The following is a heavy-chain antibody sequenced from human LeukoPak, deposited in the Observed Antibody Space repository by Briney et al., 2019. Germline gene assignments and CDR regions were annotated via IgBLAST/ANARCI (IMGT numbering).Heavy chain of an antibody. CDR1: GFTFSSAW. Sequence: GGSLRLSCAASGFTFSSAWMTWVRQAPGKGLEYVARIKSKVDGETTDYIAPVKGRFIISRDDSKNTPYLQMNSLRTEDTAVYYCSRRFWTGYYDSWGQGTLVTVSS. V-gene: IGHV3-15*01. D-gene: IGHD3/OR15-3a*01. J-gene: IGHJ4*02. CDR2: IKSKVDGETT. CDR3: SRRFWTGYYDS.